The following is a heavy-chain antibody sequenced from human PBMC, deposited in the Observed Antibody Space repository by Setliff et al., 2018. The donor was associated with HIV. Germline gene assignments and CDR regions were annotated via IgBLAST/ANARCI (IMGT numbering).Heavy chain of an antibody. V-gene: IGHV1-2*06. Sequence: ASVKVSCKTSGYAFGDYSIHWVRQAPGQGLEWVVRINPDSRGTNYAQTFQGRVTMTRDTSANTAYMELSRLRSDDTAVFYCARGVKGIATTGKYYFDYWGQGTLVTVSS. CDR3: ARGVKGIATTGKYYFDY. J-gene: IGHJ4*02. CDR1: GYAFGDYS. D-gene: IGHD6-13*01. CDR2: INPDSRGT.